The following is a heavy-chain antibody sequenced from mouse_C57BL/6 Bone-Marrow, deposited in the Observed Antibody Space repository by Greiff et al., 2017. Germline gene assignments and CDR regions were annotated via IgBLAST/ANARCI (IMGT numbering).Heavy chain of an antibody. CDR3: ARLMDY. V-gene: IGHV1-19*01. CDR2: INPYNGGT. CDR1: GYTFTDYY. J-gene: IGHJ4*01. Sequence: DVQLQESGPVLVKPGASVKMSCKASGYTFTDYYMNWVKQSHGKSLEWIGVINPYNGGTSYTQKFKGKATLTVDKSSSTAYMELNSLTSEDSAVYYCARLMDYWGQGTSVTVSS.